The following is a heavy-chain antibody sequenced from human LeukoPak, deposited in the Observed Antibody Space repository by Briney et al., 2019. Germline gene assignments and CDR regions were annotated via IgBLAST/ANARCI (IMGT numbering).Heavy chain of an antibody. Sequence: PGGSLRLSCASSGFTFTSCAMSWVRQAPGKGLGWVSGVSAGGENTDYADSVKGRFTISRDNSKNTLYLQVNSLRAEDTAAYYCAKSEGSSSARRFDYWGQGTLVTVSS. J-gene: IGHJ4*02. D-gene: IGHD6-19*01. V-gene: IGHV3-23*01. CDR1: GFTFTSCA. CDR2: VSAGGENT. CDR3: AKSEGSSSARRFDY.